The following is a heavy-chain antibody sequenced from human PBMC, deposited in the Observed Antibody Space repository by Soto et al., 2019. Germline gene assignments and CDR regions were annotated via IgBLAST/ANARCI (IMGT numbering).Heavy chain of an antibody. CDR1: GGHFSSYA. CDR3: ATSPYYDFWSGYYYYYGMDV. D-gene: IGHD3-3*01. V-gene: IGHV1-69*13. J-gene: IGHJ6*02. CDR2: IIPIFGTA. Sequence: SVKVSCKASGGHFSSYAISWVRQAPGQGLAWMGGIIPIFGTANYAQKSQGRVTITADESTSTAYMELSSLRSEDTAVYYCATSPYYDFWSGYYYYYGMDVWGQGTTVTVSS.